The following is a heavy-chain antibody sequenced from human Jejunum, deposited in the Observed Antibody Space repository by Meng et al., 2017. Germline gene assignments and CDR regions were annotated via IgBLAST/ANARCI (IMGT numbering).Heavy chain of an antibody. CDR3: ARKAVAVGTFDY. Sequence: QEQLQQSGPGLVKPSLNHSITCAISGDSVSSKSADWNWIRQSLSRGLEWLGRTYHRSKWSSEYAVSVRRRITIHAHTSKNQFFLQLNSVTPEDTAVYYCARKAVAVGTFDYWGQGTLVTVSS. V-gene: IGHV6-1*01. J-gene: IGHJ4*02. D-gene: IGHD6-19*01. CDR2: TYHRSKWSS. CDR1: GDSVSSKSAD.